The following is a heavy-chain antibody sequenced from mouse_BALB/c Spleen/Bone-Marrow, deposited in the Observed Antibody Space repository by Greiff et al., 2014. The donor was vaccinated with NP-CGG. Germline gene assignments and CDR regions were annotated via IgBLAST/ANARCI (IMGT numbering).Heavy chain of an antibody. CDR3: AREYYGNYAWYFDV. J-gene: IGHJ1*01. CDR2: IDPANGNT. D-gene: IGHD2-1*01. V-gene: IGHV14-3*02. CDR1: GFNIKDTY. Sequence: EVMLVESGAELVKPGASVKLSCTASGFNIKDTYMNWVKQRPEQGLEWIGRIDPANGNTKYDPKFQGKATITADTSSNTAYLQLSGLTSEDTAVYYCAREYYGNYAWYFDVWGAGTMVTVSS.